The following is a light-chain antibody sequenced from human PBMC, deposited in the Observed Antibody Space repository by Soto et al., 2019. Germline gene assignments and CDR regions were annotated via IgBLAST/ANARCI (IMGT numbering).Light chain of an antibody. CDR3: QSYDSSLSGVV. J-gene: IGLJ2*01. Sequence: QPVLTQPPSVSGAPGQRVTISCTGSTSNIVSGYDVHWYQQLPGTAPKLLIYGNNNRPSGVPDRFSASKSGTSASLAITGLQAEDEADYYCQSYDSSLSGVVFGGGTKLTVL. CDR2: GNN. V-gene: IGLV1-40*01. CDR1: TSNIVSGYD.